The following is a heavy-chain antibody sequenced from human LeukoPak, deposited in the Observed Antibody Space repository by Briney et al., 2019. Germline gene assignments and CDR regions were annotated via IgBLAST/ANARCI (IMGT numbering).Heavy chain of an antibody. CDR3: ARDGFRSSWYLALDY. D-gene: IGHD6-13*01. CDR1: GFTFSSYA. Sequence: GGSLRLSCAASGFTFSSYAMHWVRQAPGKGLEWVAVISYDGSNKYYADSVKGRFTISRDNSKNTLYLQMNSLRAEDTAVYYCARDGFRSSWYLALDYWGQGTLVTVSS. V-gene: IGHV3-30-3*01. CDR2: ISYDGSNK. J-gene: IGHJ4*02.